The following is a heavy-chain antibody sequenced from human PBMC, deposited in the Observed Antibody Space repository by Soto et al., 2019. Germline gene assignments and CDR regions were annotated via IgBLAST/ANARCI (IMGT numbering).Heavy chain of an antibody. D-gene: IGHD6-19*01. Sequence: QVQLQQWGAGLLKPSETLSLTCAVYGGSFSGYYWSWIRQPPGKGLEWIGEINHSGSTNYNPSLKSRVTISVDTSKNQFSLKLSSVTAADTAVYYCARRRRGALSNSSGWYGFDPWGQGTLVTVPS. CDR2: INHSGST. V-gene: IGHV4-34*01. CDR1: GGSFSGYY. CDR3: ARRRRGALSNSSGWYGFDP. J-gene: IGHJ5*02.